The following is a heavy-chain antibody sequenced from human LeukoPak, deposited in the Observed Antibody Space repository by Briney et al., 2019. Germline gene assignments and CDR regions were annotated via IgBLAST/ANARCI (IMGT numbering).Heavy chain of an antibody. V-gene: IGHV3-9*01. CDR1: GFTFDDYA. D-gene: IGHD2-15*01. Sequence: GGSLRLSCAASGFTFDDYAMLWLRHAPGKGLEGVSGISWNSGSIGYADSVKGRFTISRDNAKNSLYLQMNSLRAEDTALYYCAKLTCSVGSCYSGWFDPWGQGTLVTVSS. J-gene: IGHJ5*02. CDR2: ISWNSGSI. CDR3: AKLTCSVGSCYSGWFDP.